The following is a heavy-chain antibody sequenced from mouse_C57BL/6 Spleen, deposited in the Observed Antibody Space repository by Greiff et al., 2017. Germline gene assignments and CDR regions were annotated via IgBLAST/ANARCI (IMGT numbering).Heavy chain of an antibody. CDR2: IYPGSGNT. J-gene: IGHJ2*01. CDR3: ARHYSNYVFDY. D-gene: IGHD2-5*01. V-gene: IGHV1-66*01. CDR1: GYSFTSYY. Sequence: VKVVESGPELVKPGASVKISCKASGYSFTSYYIHWVKQRPGQGLEWIGWIYPGSGNTKYNEKFKGKATLTADTSSSTAYMQLSSLTSEDSAVYYCARHYSNYVFDYWGQGTTLTVSS.